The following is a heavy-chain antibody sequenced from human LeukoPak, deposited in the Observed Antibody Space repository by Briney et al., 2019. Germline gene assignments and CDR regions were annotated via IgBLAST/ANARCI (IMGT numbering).Heavy chain of an antibody. CDR1: GGSFGDYY. CDR2: VNHAGST. J-gene: IGHJ4*02. CDR3: ARVIAARLFDY. Sequence: SETLSLTCAVYGGSFGDYYWNWIRQPPGKGLEWIGEVNHAGSTNYNPSLRSRVTISVDTSKNQFSLKLSSVTAADTAVYYCARVIAARLFDYWGQGTLVTVSS. V-gene: IGHV4-34*01. D-gene: IGHD6-6*01.